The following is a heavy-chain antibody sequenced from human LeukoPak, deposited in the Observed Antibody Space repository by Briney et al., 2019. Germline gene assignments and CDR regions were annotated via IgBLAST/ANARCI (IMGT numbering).Heavy chain of an antibody. CDR3: ARDFRFLEWLSPN. D-gene: IGHD3-3*01. V-gene: IGHV1-8*03. J-gene: IGHJ4*02. Sequence: ASVKVSCKASGYTFTGYHMHWVRQAPGQGLEWMGWMNPNSGNTGYAQKFQGRVTITRNTSISTAYMELSRLRSDDTAVYYCARDFRFLEWLSPNWGQGTLVTVSS. CDR2: MNPNSGNT. CDR1: GYTFTGYH.